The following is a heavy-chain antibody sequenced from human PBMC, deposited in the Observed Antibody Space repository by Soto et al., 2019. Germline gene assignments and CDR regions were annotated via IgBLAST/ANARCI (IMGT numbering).Heavy chain of an antibody. CDR3: VRGYYDSSGSSNTFDV. CDR2: VHYSGST. CDR1: GASITSSY. Sequence: QVQLQESGPGLVKPSETLSLICTVSGASITSSYWSWIRQPPGKGLEWIGYVHYSGSTNYNPSLKSRVNISVDTSKNQFSLTVSYVTAADTAVYYCVRGYYDSSGSSNTFDVWGQGTMVTVSS. V-gene: IGHV4-59*01. D-gene: IGHD3-22*01. J-gene: IGHJ3*01.